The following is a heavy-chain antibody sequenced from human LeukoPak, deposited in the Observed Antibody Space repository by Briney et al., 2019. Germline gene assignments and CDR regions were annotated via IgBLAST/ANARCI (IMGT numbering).Heavy chain of an antibody. D-gene: IGHD3-3*02. CDR1: GYSFTSYG. Sequence: GESLKISCKGSGYSFTSYGIGWVRQMPGKGLEWMGIIYPGESDTRYSPSFQGQATISADKSISTAYLQWSSLKASDTAMYYCARRSAFEGILDYWGQGTLVTVSS. J-gene: IGHJ4*02. CDR2: IYPGESDT. CDR3: ARRSAFEGILDY. V-gene: IGHV5-51*01.